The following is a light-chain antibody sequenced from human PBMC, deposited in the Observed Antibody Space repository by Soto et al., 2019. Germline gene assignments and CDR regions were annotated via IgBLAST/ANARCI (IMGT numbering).Light chain of an antibody. CDR2: LGS. Sequence: DIVMTQSPLSLPVTPGEPASISCRSSQSLLHSNGYNYLDWYLQKPGQSPQLLIYLGSNRASGGXDXXSGGGSGSDFTLKISRVEAEDVGVYYCMQALQTPRTFGQGTKLEIK. J-gene: IGKJ2*01. CDR1: QSLLHSNGYNY. V-gene: IGKV2-28*01. CDR3: MQALQTPRT.